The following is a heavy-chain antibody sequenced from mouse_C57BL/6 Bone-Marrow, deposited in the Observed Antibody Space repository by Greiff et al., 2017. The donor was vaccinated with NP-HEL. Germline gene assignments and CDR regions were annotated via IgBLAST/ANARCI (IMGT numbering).Heavy chain of an antibody. V-gene: IGHV5-4*01. Sequence: DVKLVESGGGLVKPGGSLKLSCAASGFTFSSYAMSWVRQTPEKRMEWVATISDGGSYTNYPDNVKGGSPISRDNAKNNLYLQRSHLKSEDTAMYYCARDGPFYYGSSHWYFDVWGTGTTVTVSS. D-gene: IGHD1-1*01. CDR1: GFTFSSYA. CDR3: ARDGPFYYGSSHWYFDV. CDR2: ISDGGSYT. J-gene: IGHJ1*03.